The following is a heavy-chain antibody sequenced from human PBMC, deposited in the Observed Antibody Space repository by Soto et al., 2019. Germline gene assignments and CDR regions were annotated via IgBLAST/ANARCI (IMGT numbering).Heavy chain of an antibody. J-gene: IGHJ5*02. V-gene: IGHV4-59*01. CDR2: IYYSGST. D-gene: IGHD2-15*01. Sequence: SETLSLTCTVSGGSISSYYWSWIRQPPGKGLEWIGYIYYSGSTNYNPSIKSRVTISVDTSKNQFSLKLSSVTAADTAVYFCARDSPNYCSGGSCYSNWFDPWGQGTLVTVSS. CDR3: ARDSPNYCSGGSCYSNWFDP. CDR1: GGSISSYY.